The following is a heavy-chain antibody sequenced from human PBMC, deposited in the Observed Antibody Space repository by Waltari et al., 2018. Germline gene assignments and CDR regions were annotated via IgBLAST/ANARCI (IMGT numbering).Heavy chain of an antibody. Sequence: QLHLQESGPGLVRPSETLSLTCTVSGDSISSGTYSWGWVRQPPGKGLEWIATIYYTGSTYYNPSLKSLVTMSVDSAKNHFSLKLSSMTAADTAVYYCARQFWNGYFDRFDFWGQGTLVTVSS. CDR3: ARQFWNGYFDRFDF. CDR2: IYYTGST. CDR1: GDSISSGTYS. V-gene: IGHV4-39*07. D-gene: IGHD3-3*01. J-gene: IGHJ4*02.